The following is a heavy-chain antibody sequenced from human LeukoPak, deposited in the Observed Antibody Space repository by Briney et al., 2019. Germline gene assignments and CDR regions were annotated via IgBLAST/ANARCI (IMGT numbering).Heavy chain of an antibody. CDR3: ARRRRYGHCRGGSCYSTLYNYYAMDV. V-gene: IGHV4-34*01. J-gene: IGHJ6*02. D-gene: IGHD2-15*01. Sequence: SGTLSLTCAVYGGXFSGYYCSWIRQAPGKGLEWIGEINHSGSTNYNPSLKSRVTISVDTSKNQFSLKLSSVTAADTAVYYCARRRRYGHCRGGSCYSTLYNYYAMDVWGQGTTVTVSS. CDR1: GGXFSGYY. CDR2: INHSGST.